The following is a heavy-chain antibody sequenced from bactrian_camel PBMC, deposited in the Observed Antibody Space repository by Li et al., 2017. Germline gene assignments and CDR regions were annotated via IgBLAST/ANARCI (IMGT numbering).Heavy chain of an antibody. D-gene: IGHD3*01. V-gene: IGHV3-2*01. CDR1: GFTASNYY. J-gene: IGHJ4*01. CDR2: NNGDGSNT. Sequence: VQLGESGGGLVQPWGSLRLSCAASGFTASNYYMTWVRQAPGRGLEWVSSNNGDGSNTYYADSVKGRFTISRDNAKDTLYLQMNSLKIEDTAVYYCALGSSRQATMTARGKGTQVTVS.